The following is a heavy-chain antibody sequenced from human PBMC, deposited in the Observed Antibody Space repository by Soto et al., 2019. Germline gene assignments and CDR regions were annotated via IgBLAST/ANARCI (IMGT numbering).Heavy chain of an antibody. CDR3: ARGSRPATTFDY. D-gene: IGHD5-12*01. V-gene: IGHV1-69*13. J-gene: IGHJ4*02. Sequence: ASVKVSCKASGGTFSSYAISWVRQAPGQGLEWMGGIIPIFGTANYAQKFQGRVTITADESTSTAYMELSSLRSEDTAVYYCARGSRPATTFDYWGQGTLVTVSS. CDR2: IIPIFGTA. CDR1: GGTFSSYA.